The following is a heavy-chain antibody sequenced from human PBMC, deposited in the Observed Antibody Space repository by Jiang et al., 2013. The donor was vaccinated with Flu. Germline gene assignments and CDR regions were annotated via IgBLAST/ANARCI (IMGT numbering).Heavy chain of an antibody. CDR2: INPNSGGT. J-gene: IGHJ6*02. D-gene: IGHD6-19*01. V-gene: IGHV1-2*02. CDR3: AREWYSSGWGDYYGMDV. Sequence: GAEVKKPGASVKVSCKASGYTFTGYYMHWVRQAPGQGLEWMGWINPNSGGTNYAQKFQGRVTMTRDTSISTAYMELSRLRSDDTAVYYCAREWYSSGWGDYYGMDVWGQGTTVTVSS. CDR1: GYTFTGYY.